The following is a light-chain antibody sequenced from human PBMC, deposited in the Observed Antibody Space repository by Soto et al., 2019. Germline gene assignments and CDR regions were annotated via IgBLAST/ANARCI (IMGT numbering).Light chain of an antibody. J-gene: IGKJ1*01. CDR2: GAS. Sequence: PVERAPLSCSASQSVSNNYLAWYQQKPGQAPRLLIYGASSRATGIPDRFSGSGSGTDFTLTISRLEPEDFAVYYCQQYGSSPQTFGQGTKVDIK. CDR3: QQYGSSPQT. CDR1: QSVSNNY. V-gene: IGKV3-20*01.